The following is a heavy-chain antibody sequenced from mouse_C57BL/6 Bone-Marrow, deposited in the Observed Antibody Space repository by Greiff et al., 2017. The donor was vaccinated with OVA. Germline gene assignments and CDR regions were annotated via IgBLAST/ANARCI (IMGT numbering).Heavy chain of an antibody. CDR3: ARGIYYYGSRRLAY. CDR1: GYTFTSYW. D-gene: IGHD1-1*01. J-gene: IGHJ3*01. V-gene: IGHV1-61*01. Sequence: VQLQQSGAELVRPGSSVKLSCKASGYTFTSYWMDWVKQRPGQGLEWIGNIYPSDSETHYNQKFKDKATLTGDKSSSTAYMQLSSLTSEDSAVDYGARGIYYYGSRRLAYWGKGTMVTVSA. CDR2: IYPSDSET.